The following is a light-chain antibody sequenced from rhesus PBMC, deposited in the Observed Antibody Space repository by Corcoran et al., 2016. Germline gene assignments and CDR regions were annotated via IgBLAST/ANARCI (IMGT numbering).Light chain of an antibody. J-gene: IGKJ1*01. V-gene: IGKV1-22*01. Sequence: DIQMTQSPSSLSASVGDTVTITCRASQSVSNSLAWYQQKPGRAPKLLSYKASSLQRGVPSRFSGSGSGAEFTLTISSRQSEDFATYYCQQYTSSPPTFGQGTKGEIK. CDR3: QQYTSSPPT. CDR1: QSVSNS. CDR2: KAS.